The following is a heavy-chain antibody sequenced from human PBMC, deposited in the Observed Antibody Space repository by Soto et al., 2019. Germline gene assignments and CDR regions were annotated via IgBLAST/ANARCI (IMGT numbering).Heavy chain of an antibody. CDR3: ASSWFGELPEYYFDY. D-gene: IGHD3-10*01. V-gene: IGHV1-3*01. Sequence: GASVKVSCKASGYTFTSYAMHWVRQAPGQRLEWIGWINAGNGNTKYSQKFQGRVTITRDTSASTAYMELSSLRSEDTAVYYCASSWFGELPEYYFDYWGQGTLVTVSS. CDR1: GYTFTSYA. J-gene: IGHJ4*02. CDR2: INAGNGNT.